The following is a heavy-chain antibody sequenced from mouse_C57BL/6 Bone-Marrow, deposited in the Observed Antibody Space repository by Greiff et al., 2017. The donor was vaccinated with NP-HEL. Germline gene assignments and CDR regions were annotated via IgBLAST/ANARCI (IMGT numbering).Heavy chain of an antibody. J-gene: IGHJ3*01. CDR3: ARTPWVAY. V-gene: IGHV5-17*01. Sequence: EVKVVESGGGLVKPGGSLKLSCAASGFTFSDYGMHWVRQAPEKGLEWVAYISSGSSPIYYADTVKGRFTISRDNAKNTLFLQMTSLRSEDTAMYYCARTPWVAYWGQGTLVTVSA. CDR2: ISSGSSPI. CDR1: GFTFSDYG.